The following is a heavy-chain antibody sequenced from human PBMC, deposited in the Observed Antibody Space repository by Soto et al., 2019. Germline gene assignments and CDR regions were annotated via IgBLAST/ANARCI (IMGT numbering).Heavy chain of an antibody. V-gene: IGHV3-23*01. CDR1: GFSITSYA. Sequence: EVQLLESGGGLIQPGGSLRLSCAASGFSITSYAMSWVRQAPGKGLEWVSTISGNGANIFYGDSVKGRFTISRDTSENTVYLQMNSLRAEEDTAVYYCVKKMSGSYTYFDYWGQGTLVTVSS. J-gene: IGHJ4*02. CDR3: VKKMSGSYTYFDY. D-gene: IGHD1-26*01. CDR2: ISGNGANI.